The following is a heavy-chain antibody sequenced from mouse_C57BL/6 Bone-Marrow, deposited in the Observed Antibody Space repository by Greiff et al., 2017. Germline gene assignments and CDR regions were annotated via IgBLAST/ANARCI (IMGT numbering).Heavy chain of an antibody. CDR1: GFTFSSYG. Sequence: EVHLVESGGDLVKPGGSLKLSCAASGFTFSSYGMSWVRQTPDKRLEWVATISSGGSYTYYPDSVKGRFTISRDNAKNTLYLQMSSLKSEDTAMYYCARKGDYAMDDWGQGTSVTVSS. V-gene: IGHV5-6*01. J-gene: IGHJ4*01. CDR2: ISSGGSYT. CDR3: ARKGDYAMDD.